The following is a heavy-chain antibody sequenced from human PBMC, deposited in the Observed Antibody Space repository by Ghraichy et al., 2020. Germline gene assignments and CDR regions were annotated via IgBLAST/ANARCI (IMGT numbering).Heavy chain of an antibody. V-gene: IGHV3-30*02. CDR1: GFTFSNYG. J-gene: IGHJ5*02. Sequence: SCAASGFTFSNYGMHWVRQAPGKGLAWVAFVQDNGNNQYYTDSVKGRFTISRDNAKNTLYLKMNSLRTEDTAIYYCAKNYGVGKNCFDPWGQGTLVTVSS. CDR2: VQDNGNNQ. D-gene: IGHD3-10*01. CDR3: AKNYGVGKNCFDP.